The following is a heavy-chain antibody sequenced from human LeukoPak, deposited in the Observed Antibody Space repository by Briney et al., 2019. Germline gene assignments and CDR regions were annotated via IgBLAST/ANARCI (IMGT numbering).Heavy chain of an antibody. CDR3: AGLGASGNGYLSWFDP. Sequence: PSETLSLTCTVSGGSMSGFYWSWIRQPPGKGLEWVRFSYYSGSTNYNPSLKSRVTISVDTSKNQSSLKLSSVTAADTAVYYCAGLGASGNGYLSWFDPWGQGTLVTVSS. CDR2: SYYSGST. D-gene: IGHD3-22*01. V-gene: IGHV4-59*01. J-gene: IGHJ5*02. CDR1: GGSMSGFY.